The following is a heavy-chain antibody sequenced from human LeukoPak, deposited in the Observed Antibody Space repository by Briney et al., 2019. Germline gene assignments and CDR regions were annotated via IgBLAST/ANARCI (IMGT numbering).Heavy chain of an antibody. CDR2: IIPIFGTA. D-gene: IGHD5-24*01. Sequence: ASVKVSCKASGGTFSSYAISWVRQAPGQGLEWMGGIIPIFGTANYAQKFQGRVTITTDESTNTAYMELSSLRSEDTAVYYCARGRWLQFDYWGQGTLVTVSS. J-gene: IGHJ4*02. V-gene: IGHV1-69*05. CDR3: ARGRWLQFDY. CDR1: GGTFSSYA.